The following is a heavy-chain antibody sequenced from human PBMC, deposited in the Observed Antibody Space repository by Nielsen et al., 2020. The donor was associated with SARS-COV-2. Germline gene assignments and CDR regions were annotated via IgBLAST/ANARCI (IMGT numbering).Heavy chain of an antibody. Sequence: GGSLRLSCAASGFTFSSYGMHWVRQAPGKGLEWVAVIWYDGSNKYYADSVKGRFTISRDNSKNTLYLQMNSLRAEDTAVYYCAKDGTGSYYRGGMDVWGQGTTVTVSS. J-gene: IGHJ6*02. V-gene: IGHV3-30*02. D-gene: IGHD3-10*01. CDR1: GFTFSSYG. CDR2: IWYDGSNK. CDR3: AKDGTGSYYRGGMDV.